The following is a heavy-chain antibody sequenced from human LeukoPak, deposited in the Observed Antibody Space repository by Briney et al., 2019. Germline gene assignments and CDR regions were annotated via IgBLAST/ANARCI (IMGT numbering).Heavy chain of an antibody. CDR3: ATGGIYSLLDY. CDR2: FDPGNSET. Sequence: ASVKVSCKVSGYTLSELSMHWVRQAPGTGLEWMGGFDPGNSETVYAQQFQGRVTMTEDTSTDTAYMELSSLRSEDSGVYFCATGGIYSLLDYWGQGTLVIVSS. CDR1: GYTLSELS. J-gene: IGHJ4*02. D-gene: IGHD2-15*01. V-gene: IGHV1-24*01.